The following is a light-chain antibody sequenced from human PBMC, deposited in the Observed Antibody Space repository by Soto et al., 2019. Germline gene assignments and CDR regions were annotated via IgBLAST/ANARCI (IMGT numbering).Light chain of an antibody. CDR3: QQYNSYSQT. CDR1: QSISSW. J-gene: IGKJ1*01. CDR2: DAS. V-gene: IGKV1-5*01. Sequence: DIPMTKSPSTLSASVGDRVTITCRASQSISSWLAWYQQKPGKAPKILIYDASSLESGVPSRFSGSGSGTEFTLTISSLQPDDFATYYCQQYNSYSQTFGQGTKVEIK.